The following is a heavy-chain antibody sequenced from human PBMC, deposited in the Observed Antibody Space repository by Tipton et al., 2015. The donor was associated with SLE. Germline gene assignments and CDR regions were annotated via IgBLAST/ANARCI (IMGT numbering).Heavy chain of an antibody. Sequence: LRLSCAVYGGSFSGYYWSWIRQPPGKGLGWIGEINHSGSTYYNPSPKSRDTISVDTTKNQFSLKLSSVTAADTAVYYCATAARGWYYFDYWGQGTLVTVSS. V-gene: IGHV4-34*01. CDR1: GGSFSGYY. CDR2: INHSGST. D-gene: IGHD6-19*01. CDR3: ATAARGWYYFDY. J-gene: IGHJ4*02.